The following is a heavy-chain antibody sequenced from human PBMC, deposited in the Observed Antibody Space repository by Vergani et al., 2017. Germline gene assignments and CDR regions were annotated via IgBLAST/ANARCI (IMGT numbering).Heavy chain of an antibody. Sequence: QVQLQQWGPGLVTPSGTLSLTCAVYGGSISSDNWWNWVRQAPGKGLEWIGYIYYSGSTNYNPSLKSRVTISVDTSKNQFSLKLSSVTAADTAVYYCARPDNYGDYVPFDYWGQGTLVTVSS. D-gene: IGHD4-17*01. CDR3: ARPDNYGDYVPFDY. CDR1: GGSISSDNW. CDR2: IYYSGST. V-gene: IGHV4-4*02. J-gene: IGHJ4*02.